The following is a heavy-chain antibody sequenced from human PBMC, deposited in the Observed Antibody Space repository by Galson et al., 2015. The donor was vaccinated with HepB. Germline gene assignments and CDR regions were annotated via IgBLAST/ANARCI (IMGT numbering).Heavy chain of an antibody. CDR3: ARYYGDYRAFDY. D-gene: IGHD4-17*01. J-gene: IGHJ4*02. V-gene: IGHV3-33*01. CDR1: GSSFSSHG. Sequence: SLRLSCAASGSSFSSHGMHWVRQAPGTGLEWVALIWFDGSKDSYADSVKGRFTISRDNSNNMLYLQMNNLRVEDTAVYYCARYYGDYRAFDYWGQGTLVSVSS. CDR2: IWFDGSKD.